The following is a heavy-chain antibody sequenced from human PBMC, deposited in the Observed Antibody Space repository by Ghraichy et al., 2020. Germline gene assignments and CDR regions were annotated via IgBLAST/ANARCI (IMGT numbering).Heavy chain of an antibody. J-gene: IGHJ6*02. Sequence: GGPRLSCAASGFTFSSYWMHWVRQAPGKGLVWVSRISSDGTSTSYADSVKGRFSISRDNAKSTVYLQMKSLRVADTAVYYCARVPCGGDCWAYYFYGMDVWGQGTTVTVSS. CDR2: ISSDGTST. CDR1: GFTFSSYW. D-gene: IGHD2-21*02. CDR3: ARVPCGGDCWAYYFYGMDV. V-gene: IGHV3-74*01.